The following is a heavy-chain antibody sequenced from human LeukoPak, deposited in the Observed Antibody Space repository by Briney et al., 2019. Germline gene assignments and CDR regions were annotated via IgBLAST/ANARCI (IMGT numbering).Heavy chain of an antibody. CDR1: GGTFSSHA. V-gene: IGHV1-69*13. CDR2: IIPIFGTA. D-gene: IGHD1-26*01. Sequence: SVKVSCKASGGTFSSHAISWVRQAPGQGLEWMGGIIPIFGTANYAQKFQGRVTITADESTSTAYMELSSLRSEDTAVYYCARDQSIVGATSFDYWGQGTLVTVS. J-gene: IGHJ4*02. CDR3: ARDQSIVGATSFDY.